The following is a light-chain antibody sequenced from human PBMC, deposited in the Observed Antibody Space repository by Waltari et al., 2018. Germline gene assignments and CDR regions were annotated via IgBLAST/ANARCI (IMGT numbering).Light chain of an antibody. CDR2: GAS. J-gene: IGKJ1*01. CDR3: QHYVSLPAT. Sequence: EVLLPPPPSPPLFSAGEGTPSSCRASHIVSRYLTWYQQKPGQAPRLLIYGASIRATGIPDRFTGSGSGTDFSLTISRLEPEDFAIYYCQHYVSLPATFGQGTKVEIK. CDR1: HIVSRY. V-gene: IGKV3-20*01.